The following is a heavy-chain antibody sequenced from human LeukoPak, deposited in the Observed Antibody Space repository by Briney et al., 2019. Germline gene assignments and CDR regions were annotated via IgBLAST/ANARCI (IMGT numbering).Heavy chain of an antibody. V-gene: IGHV4-34*01. J-gene: IGHJ5*02. D-gene: IGHD1-26*01. Sequence: SETLPLTCAVYGVSFSTYYWSWIRQLPGKGLEWIGEINHSGSTFYNSSLKSRVIISVDTSRDQFSLQLNSVTAADTAVYYCARGEVGHCSAVNCYAGRRDPFDPWGQGTLVTVSS. CDR2: INHSGST. CDR3: ARGEVGHCSAVNCYAGRRDPFDP. CDR1: GVSFSTYY.